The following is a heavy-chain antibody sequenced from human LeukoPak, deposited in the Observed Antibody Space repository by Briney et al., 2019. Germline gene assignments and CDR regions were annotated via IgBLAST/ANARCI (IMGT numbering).Heavy chain of an antibody. J-gene: IGHJ5*02. CDR3: ARSGFGSGISFDL. V-gene: IGHV1-18*01. D-gene: IGHD3-10*01. Sequence: ASVKVSCMASGYTFISYGITWVRQAPGQGLEWMGWISTYNANTNYAQKLQGRVTMTRDTSITTAYMELSSLRSEDTAVYYCARSGFGSGISFDLWGQGTLVTVSS. CDR1: GYTFISYG. CDR2: ISTYNANT.